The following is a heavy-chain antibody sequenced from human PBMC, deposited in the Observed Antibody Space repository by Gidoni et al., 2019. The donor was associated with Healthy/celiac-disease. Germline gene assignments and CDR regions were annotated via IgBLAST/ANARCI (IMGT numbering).Heavy chain of an antibody. CDR3: ARAYSYGYGSVYYYGMDV. CDR1: VGTFCSYA. V-gene: IGHV1-69*01. CDR2: IIPIFGTA. D-gene: IGHD5-18*01. Sequence: QVQLVQSGAEVKKPGSSVKVSCKASVGTFCSYAISWVRQAPGQGLEWMGGIIPIFGTANYAQKFQGRVTITADESTSTAYMELSSLRSEDTAVYYCARAYSYGYGSVYYYGMDVWGQGTTVTVSS. J-gene: IGHJ6*02.